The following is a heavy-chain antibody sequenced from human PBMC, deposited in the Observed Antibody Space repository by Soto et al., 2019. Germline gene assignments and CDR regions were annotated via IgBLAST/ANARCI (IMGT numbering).Heavy chain of an antibody. CDR2: IIPILGIA. CDR1: GGTFSSYT. Sequence: QVQLVQSGAEVKKPGSSVKVSCKASGGTFSSYTISWVRQAPGQGLEWMGRIIPILGIANYAQKFQARGTRTEHKYTRAAYMELSSLRSEDTAVYYCARDHMVRGVNNLYYYYYHMDVWGKGPTVTVSS. J-gene: IGHJ6*03. D-gene: IGHD3-10*01. V-gene: IGHV1-69*08. CDR3: ARDHMVRGVNNLYYYYYHMDV.